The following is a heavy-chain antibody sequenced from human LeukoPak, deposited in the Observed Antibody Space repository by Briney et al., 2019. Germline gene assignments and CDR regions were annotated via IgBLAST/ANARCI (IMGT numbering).Heavy chain of an antibody. CDR1: GGSFSGYY. CDR2: INHSGST. Sequence: SETLSLTCAVYGGSFSGYYWSWIRQPPGKGLEWIGEINHSGSTNYNPSLKSRVTISVDTSKNQFSLKLSSVTAADTAVYYCAREGRPYQLLSSWFDPWGQGTLVTVSS. D-gene: IGHD2-2*01. V-gene: IGHV4-34*01. J-gene: IGHJ5*02. CDR3: AREGRPYQLLSSWFDP.